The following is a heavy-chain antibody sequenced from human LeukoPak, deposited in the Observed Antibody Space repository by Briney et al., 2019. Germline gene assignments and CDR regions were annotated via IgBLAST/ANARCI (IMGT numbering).Heavy chain of an antibody. CDR3: AKSGKSRVFAVVVPAAIHYMDV. CDR1: GFTFSSYA. Sequence: PPGGSLRLSCAASGFTFSSYAMTWVRQAPGKGLEWVSAISGSGGSTYYADSVKGRFTISRDNSKNTLYLQMNSLRAEDTAVYYCAKSGKSRVFAVVVPAAIHYMDVWGKGTTVTVSS. V-gene: IGHV3-23*01. D-gene: IGHD2-2*01. CDR2: ISGSGGST. J-gene: IGHJ6*03.